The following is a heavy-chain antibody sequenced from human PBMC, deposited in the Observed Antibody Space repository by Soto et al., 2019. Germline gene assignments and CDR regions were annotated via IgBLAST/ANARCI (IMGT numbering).Heavy chain of an antibody. V-gene: IGHV1-24*01. CDR2: FDPEDGET. CDR3: AADLGGYIYGSARH. Sequence: GASVKVSCKVSGYTLTELSMHWVRQAPGKGLEWMGGFDPEDGETIYAQKFQGRVTMTGDTSTDTAYMELSSLRPEDTAVYYCAADLGGYIYGSARHWG. D-gene: IGHD3-16*01. CDR1: GYTLTELS. J-gene: IGHJ1*01.